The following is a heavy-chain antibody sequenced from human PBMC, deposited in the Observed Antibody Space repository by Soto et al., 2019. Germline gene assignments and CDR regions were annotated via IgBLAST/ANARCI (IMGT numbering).Heavy chain of an antibody. V-gene: IGHV3-73*02. CDR1: GFTFSGSA. J-gene: IGHJ4*02. Sequence: EVQLVESGGGLVQPGGSLKLSCVSSGFTFSGSAMHWVRQASGRGLEWVGRIRTKPNNYATAYAESVKDRFTITRDDSKNTAYLQMNSLKTEDTALYYCARDTCGIEGATPDWGQGTLVTVSS. CDR3: ARDTCGIEGATPD. CDR2: IRTKPNNYAT. D-gene: IGHD1-26*01.